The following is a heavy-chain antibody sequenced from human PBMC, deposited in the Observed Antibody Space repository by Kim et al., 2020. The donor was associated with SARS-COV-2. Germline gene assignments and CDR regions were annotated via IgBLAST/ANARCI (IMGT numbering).Heavy chain of an antibody. V-gene: IGHV3-15*01. J-gene: IGHJ4*02. CDR3: TTIEDTAMDGYYFDY. D-gene: IGHD5-18*01. Sequence: APVKGRFTISRDDSKNTRYLQMNSLKTEDTAVYYCTTIEDTAMDGYYFDYWGQGTLVTVSS.